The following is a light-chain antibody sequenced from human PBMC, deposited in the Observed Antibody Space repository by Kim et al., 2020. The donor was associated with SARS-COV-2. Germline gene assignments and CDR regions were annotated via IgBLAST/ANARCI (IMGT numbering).Light chain of an antibody. J-gene: IGKJ2*01. CDR2: GAS. CDR3: QQYFNLYT. CDR1: QTISTN. Sequence: VMTQSPATLSVSPGERVTLSCRANQTISTNLAWYQQKSGHVPRLLIHGASTRATGVPARFSGSGSETEFTLTINGLQSEDFAVYYCQQYFNLYTFGQGTKLEI. V-gene: IGKV3D-15*01.